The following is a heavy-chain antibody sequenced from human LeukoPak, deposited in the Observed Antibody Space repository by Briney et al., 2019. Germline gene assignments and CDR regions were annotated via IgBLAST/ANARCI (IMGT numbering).Heavy chain of an antibody. V-gene: IGHV4-59*08. CDR2: IYYSGST. CDR1: GGSISSHY. CDR3: ARHTYCGGDCYSPYYFDY. D-gene: IGHD2-21*02. Sequence: SSETLSLTCTVSGGSISSHYWSWIRQPPGKGLEWIGYIYYSGSTNYNPSLKSRVTISVDTSKNQFSLKLSSVTAADTAVYYCARHTYCGGDCYSPYYFDYWGQGTLVTVSS. J-gene: IGHJ4*02.